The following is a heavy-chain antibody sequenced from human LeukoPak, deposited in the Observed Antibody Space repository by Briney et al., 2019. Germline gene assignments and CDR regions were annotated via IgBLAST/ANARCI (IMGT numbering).Heavy chain of an antibody. CDR2: IYYSGST. D-gene: IGHD5-24*01. CDR3: ARAERWLQLIDY. V-gene: IGHV4-59*01. J-gene: IGHJ4*02. CDR1: GGSISSYY. Sequence: SETLSLTCTVPGGSISSYYWSWIRQPPGKGLEWIGYIYYSGSTNYNPSLKSRVTISVDMSKNQFSLKLSSVTAADTAVYYCARAERWLQLIDYWGQGTLVTVSS.